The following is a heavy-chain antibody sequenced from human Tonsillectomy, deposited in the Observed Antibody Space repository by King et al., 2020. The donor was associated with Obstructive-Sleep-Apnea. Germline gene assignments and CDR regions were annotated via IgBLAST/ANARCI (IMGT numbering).Heavy chain of an antibody. CDR3: AKDSMDYDTLTGPVDY. CDR2: LRGRGGIT. CDR1: GFTLCSYA. J-gene: IGHJ4*02. D-gene: IGHD3-9*01. V-gene: IGHV3-23*04. Sequence: VQLVESGGDLVQPGGSLRLSCAASGFTLCSYAMSWVRPAAGEGLEWVSALRGRGGITDYADSAKCRFTISRDNSKNPVYLQVNSLRAEDTAVYYCAKDSMDYDTLTGPVDYWGQGTLVTVSS.